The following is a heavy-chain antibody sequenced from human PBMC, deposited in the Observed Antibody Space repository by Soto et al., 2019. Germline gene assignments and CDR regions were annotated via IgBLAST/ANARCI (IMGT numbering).Heavy chain of an antibody. J-gene: IGHJ6*02. CDR2: IDPSYSYT. Sequence: GESLNISWKGSGYSFTSYWISWVRQMPGTGLERVGRIDPSYSYTNYSPSFQGHVTISAAKSISAAYLQWSSLKASDTAMYSCARRRVVVAATGYGMDVWGQGTTVTVSS. D-gene: IGHD2-15*01. CDR3: ARRRVVVAATGYGMDV. CDR1: GYSFTSYW. V-gene: IGHV5-10-1*01.